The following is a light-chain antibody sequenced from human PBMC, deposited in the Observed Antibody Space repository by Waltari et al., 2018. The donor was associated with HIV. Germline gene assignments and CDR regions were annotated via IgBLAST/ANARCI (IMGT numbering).Light chain of an antibody. CDR2: WAS. V-gene: IGKV4-1*01. CDR1: QTLLSESNNKTY. CDR3: QQYYSTPRT. J-gene: IGKJ1*01. Sequence: DIVMTQSPDSLAVSLGERATINCKLRQTLLSESNNKTYVAWYQQKPRQPPKLFISWASAREAGVPDRFSGSGSGTHFTLTINYLQAEDVAVYFCQQYYSTPRTFGQGTDVEIK.